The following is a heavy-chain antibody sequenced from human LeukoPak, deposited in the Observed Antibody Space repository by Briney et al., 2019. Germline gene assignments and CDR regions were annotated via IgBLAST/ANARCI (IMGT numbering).Heavy chain of an antibody. Sequence: ASVKVSCKASGYTFTSYGISWVRQAPGQGLEWMGWISAYNGNTNYAQKLQGRVTMTTDTSTSTAYMELRSLRSDDTAVYYCARAERSSSGWSGNFDYWGQGTLVTVSS. CDR2: ISAYNGNT. CDR1: GYTFTSYG. D-gene: IGHD6-19*01. V-gene: IGHV1-18*01. J-gene: IGHJ4*02. CDR3: ARAERSSSGWSGNFDY.